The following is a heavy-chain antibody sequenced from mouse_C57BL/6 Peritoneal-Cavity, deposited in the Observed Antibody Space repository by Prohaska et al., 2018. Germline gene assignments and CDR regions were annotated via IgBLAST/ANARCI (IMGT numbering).Heavy chain of an antibody. V-gene: IGHV4-1*01. CDR2: INSDSSTI. CDR1: GIDFSRYW. D-gene: IGHD1-2*01. J-gene: IGHJ3*01. CDR3: GRQGTTAPWFAY. Sequence: EVKLLQSGGGLVQPGGSLKLSCAASGIDFSRYWMSWVRRAPGKGLEWIGEINSDSSTINYETSLKDKIIISRDNAKNTLYLQMSKVRSEDTALYYCGRQGTTAPWFAYWGQGTLVTVSA.